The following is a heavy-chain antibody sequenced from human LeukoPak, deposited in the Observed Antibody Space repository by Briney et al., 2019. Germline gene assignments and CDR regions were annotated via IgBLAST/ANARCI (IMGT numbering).Heavy chain of an antibody. CDR2: IIPIFGTA. J-gene: IGHJ4*02. D-gene: IGHD6-13*01. CDR3: ATPGIAAAGIGFGFDY. Sequence: SVKVSCKASGGTFSSYAISWVRQAPGQGLEWMGRIIPIFGTANYAQKFQGRVTITTDESTSTAYMELRSLRSEDTAVYYCATPGIAAAGIGFGFDYWGQGTLVTVSS. CDR1: GGTFSSYA. V-gene: IGHV1-69*05.